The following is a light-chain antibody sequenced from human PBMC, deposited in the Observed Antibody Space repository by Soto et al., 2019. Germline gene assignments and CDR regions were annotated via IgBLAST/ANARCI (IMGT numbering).Light chain of an antibody. V-gene: IGLV7-46*01. CDR1: AGPVTNGHY. CDR3: LLSPSGARPV. CDR2: DTS. J-gene: IGLJ3*02. Sequence: QAVVTQEPSLTVSPRGTITLTCASSAGPVTNGHYPSWLQHKPGQAPRNLIYDTSNKHSSTPARFSGSLLGHKAALTLSGAQPEDEADYYCLLSPSGARPVFGGGTTLTVL.